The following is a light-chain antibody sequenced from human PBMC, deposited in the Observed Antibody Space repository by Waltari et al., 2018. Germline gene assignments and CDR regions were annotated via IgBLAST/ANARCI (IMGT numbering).Light chain of an antibody. J-gene: IGLJ1*01. Sequence: QSALTQPASLSGPPGQSITISCSGTDSDVGAYDFVSWYQQHPGKAPHLIIYEVSNRPSGISNRFSASKSGNTASLTISGLQAEDEADYYCSSYTTSSAPGVFGTGTRVTVL. CDR1: DSDVGAYDF. CDR2: EVS. CDR3: SSYTTSSAPGV. V-gene: IGLV2-14*01.